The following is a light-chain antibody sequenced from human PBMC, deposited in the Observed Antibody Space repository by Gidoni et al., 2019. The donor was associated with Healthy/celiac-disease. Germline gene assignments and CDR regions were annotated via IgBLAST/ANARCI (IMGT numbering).Light chain of an antibody. CDR1: QGIASW. J-gene: IGKJ4*01. Sequence: DIQMTQSPSSLSASVGDRVTITCRASQGIASWVAWYQQKPEKAPKCLIYAASSLQRGVPSRFSGSGSGTDFTLTISSLQPEDFATYYCQQYNTYPLTFGGGTKVEIK. V-gene: IGKV1D-16*01. CDR2: AAS. CDR3: QQYNTYPLT.